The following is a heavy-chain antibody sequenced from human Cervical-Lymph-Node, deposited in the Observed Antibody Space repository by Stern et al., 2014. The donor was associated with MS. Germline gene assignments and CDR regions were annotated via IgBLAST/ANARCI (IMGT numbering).Heavy chain of an antibody. V-gene: IGHV4-31*03. Sequence: QLQLQESGPGLVKPSQPLSLTCTVSGGSIISGDFYWSWIRQLPGMDLEWIGYIYYSGSTYYNPSLNSRVTISVDTANNQFSLKLSSVTAADTAVYYCARRAGGSDNYFDPWGQGTLVTVSS. D-gene: IGHD4/OR15-4a*01. CDR2: IYYSGST. CDR1: GGSIISGDFY. J-gene: IGHJ5*02. CDR3: ARRAGGSDNYFDP.